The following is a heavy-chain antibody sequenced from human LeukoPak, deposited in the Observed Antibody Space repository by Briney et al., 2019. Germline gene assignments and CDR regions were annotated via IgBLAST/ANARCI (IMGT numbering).Heavy chain of an antibody. D-gene: IGHD5-18*01. J-gene: IGHJ6*02. CDR1: GGSISSGGYY. Sequence: PSQTLSLTCTVSGGSISSGGYYWSWIRQHPGKGLEWIGYIYYSGSTYYNPSLKSRVTMSVDTSKNQFSLKLSSVTAADTAVYYCAISGYSYGYASRAMDVWGQGTTVTVPS. CDR3: AISGYSYGYASRAMDV. V-gene: IGHV4-31*03. CDR2: IYYSGST.